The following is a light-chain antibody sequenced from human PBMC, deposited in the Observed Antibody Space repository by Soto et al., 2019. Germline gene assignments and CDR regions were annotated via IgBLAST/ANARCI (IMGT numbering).Light chain of an antibody. CDR1: QSISIN. CDR3: QLYGISPH. Sequence: EIVLTQSPGTLSVSPGDRVTLSCRASQSISINLAWYQHKPGQAPRLLIHAGSTRATGIPARISGSASGTDFTLTINRLEPEDFAVYYCQLYGISPHFGQGTRLEIK. V-gene: IGKV3D-15*01. CDR2: AGS. J-gene: IGKJ5*01.